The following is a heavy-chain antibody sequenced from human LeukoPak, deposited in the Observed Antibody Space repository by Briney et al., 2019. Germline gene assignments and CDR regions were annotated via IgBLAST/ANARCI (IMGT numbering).Heavy chain of an antibody. Sequence: PGGSLRLSCAASGFTFSSYDMHWVRQATGKGLEWVSAIGTAGDTYYPGSVKGRFTISRENAKNSLYLQMNSLRAEDTAVYYCARDYLAAAGADYFDYWGQGTLVTVSS. D-gene: IGHD6-13*01. CDR2: IGTAGDT. J-gene: IGHJ4*02. CDR1: GFTFSSYD. CDR3: ARDYLAAAGADYFDY. V-gene: IGHV3-13*01.